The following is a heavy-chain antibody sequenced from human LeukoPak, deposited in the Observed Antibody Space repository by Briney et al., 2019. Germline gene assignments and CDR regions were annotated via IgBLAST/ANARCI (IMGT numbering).Heavy chain of an antibody. CDR1: GGSISSGSYF. J-gene: IGHJ4*02. V-gene: IGHV4-39*01. Sequence: SETLSPTCTVSGGSISSGSYFWGWVRQPPGKGLEWIGTIFYSGSSYHNPSLKSRVTISVDTSRNQFSLKLSSVTAADTAVYYCARHVGGSRYYDFWSGYYTDYWGQGTLVTVSS. D-gene: IGHD3-3*01. CDR2: IFYSGSS. CDR3: ARHVGGSRYYDFWSGYYTDY.